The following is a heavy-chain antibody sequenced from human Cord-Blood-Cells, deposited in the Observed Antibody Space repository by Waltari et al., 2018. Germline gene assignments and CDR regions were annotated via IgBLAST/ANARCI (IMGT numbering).Heavy chain of an antibody. D-gene: IGHD6-6*01. CDR2: INAGNGNT. Sequence: YTFTSYAMHWVRQAPGQRLEWMGWINAGNGNTKYSQKFQGRVTITRDTSASTAYMELSSLRSEDTAVYYCARGSYSSSSWYFDLWGRGTLVTVSS. J-gene: IGHJ2*01. V-gene: IGHV1-3*01. CDR3: ARGSYSSSSWYFDL. CDR1: YTFTSYA.